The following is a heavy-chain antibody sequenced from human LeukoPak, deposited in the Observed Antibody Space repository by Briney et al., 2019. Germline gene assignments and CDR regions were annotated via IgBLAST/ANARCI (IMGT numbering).Heavy chain of an antibody. CDR1: GFTFSSYA. D-gene: IGHD3-9*01. CDR2: ISNSGGRT. CDR3: AKDGILTGYPYYFDY. V-gene: IGHV3-23*01. Sequence: PGGSLRLSCAASGFTFSSYAMSWVRQAPGKGLEWVSSISNSGGRTFYTDSVKGRFTISRDNSKNTLYLQMNSLRAEDTAVYYCAKDGILTGYPYYFDYWGQGTLVTVSS. J-gene: IGHJ4*02.